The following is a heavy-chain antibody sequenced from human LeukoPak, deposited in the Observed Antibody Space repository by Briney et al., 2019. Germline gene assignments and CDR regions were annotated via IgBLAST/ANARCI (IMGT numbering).Heavy chain of an antibody. CDR1: GGSISSYY. CDR3: ARVRYSYGIDAFDI. D-gene: IGHD5-18*01. CDR2: IYYSGST. V-gene: IGHV4-59*01. J-gene: IGHJ3*02. Sequence: SETLSLTCTVSGGSISSYYWSWIRQPPGKGLEWIGYIYYSGSTNYNPSLKSRVTISVDTSKNQFSLNLSSVTAADTAVYYCARVRYSYGIDAFDIWGQGTMVTVSS.